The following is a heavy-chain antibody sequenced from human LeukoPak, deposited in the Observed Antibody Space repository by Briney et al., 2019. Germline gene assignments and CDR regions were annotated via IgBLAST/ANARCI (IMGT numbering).Heavy chain of an antibody. CDR3: ARVAYCGGDCYSTPFDY. CDR1: GFTFSSYS. J-gene: IGHJ4*02. D-gene: IGHD2-21*02. CDR2: ISSSSSTI. V-gene: IGHV3-48*04. Sequence: GGSLRLSCAASGFTFSSYSMNWVRQAPGKGLEWVSYISSSSSTIYYADSVKGRFTISRDNAKNSLYLQMNSLRAEDTAVYYCARVAYCGGDCYSTPFDYWGQGTLVTVSS.